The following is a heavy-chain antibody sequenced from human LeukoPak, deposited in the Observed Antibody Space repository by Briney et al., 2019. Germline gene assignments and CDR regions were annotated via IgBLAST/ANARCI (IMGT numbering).Heavy chain of an antibody. Sequence: PGGSLRLSCAASGFSFSSYGMHWVRQAPGKGLEWVAVISYDGGNKYYADSVKGRFTISRDNSKNTLFLQMNSLRAEDTAVYYCAKVRARPTRLDAFDIWGQGTMVTASS. CDR3: AKVRARPTRLDAFDI. CDR2: ISYDGGNK. CDR1: GFSFSSYG. J-gene: IGHJ3*02. V-gene: IGHV3-30*18. D-gene: IGHD3/OR15-3a*01.